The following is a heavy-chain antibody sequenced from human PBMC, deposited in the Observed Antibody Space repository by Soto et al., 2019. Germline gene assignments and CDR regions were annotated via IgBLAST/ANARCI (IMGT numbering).Heavy chain of an antibody. J-gene: IGHJ3*02. V-gene: IGHV4-39*01. D-gene: IGHD1-26*01. Sequence: SETLSLTCAVSGASISSSSYYWGWIRQPPGKGLEWIGSIYFSGNTYYNTSLKSRVTISIDTSKNQFSLKLSSVTATDTAIYFCARRLVGPTLLGYAFDIWGQGTMVTVSS. CDR3: ARRLVGPTLLGYAFDI. CDR1: GASISSSSYY. CDR2: IYFSGNT.